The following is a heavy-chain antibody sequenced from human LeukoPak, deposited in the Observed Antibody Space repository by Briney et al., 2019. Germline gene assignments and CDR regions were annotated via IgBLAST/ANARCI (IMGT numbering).Heavy chain of an antibody. CDR3: AKSLLRRSGWYYFDY. Sequence: GGSLRLSCAASGFTFDDYAMHWVRQAPGKGLEWVSGISWNSGSIGYADSAKGRFTISRDNAKNSLYLQMNSLRAEDTALYYCAKSLLRRSGWYYFDYWGQGTLVTVSS. V-gene: IGHV3-9*01. J-gene: IGHJ4*02. D-gene: IGHD6-19*01. CDR1: GFTFDDYA. CDR2: ISWNSGSI.